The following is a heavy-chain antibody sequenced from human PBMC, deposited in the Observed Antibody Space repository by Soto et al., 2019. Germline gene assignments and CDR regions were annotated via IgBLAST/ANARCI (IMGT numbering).Heavy chain of an antibody. Sequence: EVQLVKSGGGLVKPGGSLRLSCAASGFTFSSYSMNWVRQAPGKGLEWVSSINEDSSYIYYAHSLRGRFTISRDNAKDSLYLQMNYLRAEDTAVYYCVRDFGRYCRSGYMDVWCDGATVTVSS. V-gene: IGHV3-21*02. CDR3: VRDFGRYCRSGYMDV. CDR1: GFTFSSYS. CDR2: INEDSSYI. D-gene: IGHD2-15*01. J-gene: IGHJ6*03.